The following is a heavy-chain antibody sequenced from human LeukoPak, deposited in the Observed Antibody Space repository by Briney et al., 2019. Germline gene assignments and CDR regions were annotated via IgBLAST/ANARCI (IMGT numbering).Heavy chain of an antibody. CDR3: AKTASSSWGYFDY. V-gene: IGHV3-30*02. Sequence: TGGSLRLSCAASGFTFRTYGMHWVRQAPGKGLEWVAFIRNDGTIKYYADSVKGRFTISRDNSKNTLYLQMNSLRAEDTAVYYCAKTASSSWGYFDYWGQGTLVTVSP. CDR1: GFTFRTYG. CDR2: IRNDGTIK. D-gene: IGHD6-13*01. J-gene: IGHJ4*02.